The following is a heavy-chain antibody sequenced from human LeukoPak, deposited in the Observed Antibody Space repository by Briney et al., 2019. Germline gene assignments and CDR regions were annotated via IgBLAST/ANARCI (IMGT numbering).Heavy chain of an antibody. V-gene: IGHV3-7*04. CDR3: ARDSGSRLGELSSD. Sequence: PGRSLRLSCAASGFTISSFWMTWVRQAPGKGLEWVANIKDDGSEKYYVDSVKGRFTISRDNSKNSLYLHMNSLRAEDTAVYFCARDSGSRLGELSSDWGQGTLVTVSS. D-gene: IGHD3-16*02. J-gene: IGHJ4*02. CDR2: IKDDGSEK. CDR1: GFTISSFW.